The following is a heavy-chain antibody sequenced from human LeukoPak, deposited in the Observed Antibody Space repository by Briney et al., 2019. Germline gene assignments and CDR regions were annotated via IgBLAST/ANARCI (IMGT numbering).Heavy chain of an antibody. J-gene: IGHJ4*02. Sequence: GSLRLSCAASGFTFSNFWMSWVRRAPGKGLEWLASIKQDGSERYYVDSVKGRFTISRDNAKNSLYLEMNSLRGEDTAVYYCTTSDESSGSDWGQGTLVTVSS. D-gene: IGHD3-22*01. CDR3: TTSDESSGSD. CDR2: IKQDGSER. CDR1: GFTFSNFW. V-gene: IGHV3-7*03.